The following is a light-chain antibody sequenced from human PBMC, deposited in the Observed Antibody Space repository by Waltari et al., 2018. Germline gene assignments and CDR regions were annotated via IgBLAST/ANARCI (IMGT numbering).Light chain of an antibody. V-gene: IGLV2-23*02. J-gene: IGLJ2*01. CDR3: CSHAGSRTLV. CDR2: EVT. Sequence: QSALTQPASVSGSPGQSITLSCTPTSSDVGSYNLVSWYQHHPGKAPKVMIYEVTKRPSGVSNRFSGSKSGNTASLTISGLQAEDEADYYCCSHAGSRTLVFGGGTKLTVL. CDR1: SSDVGSYNL.